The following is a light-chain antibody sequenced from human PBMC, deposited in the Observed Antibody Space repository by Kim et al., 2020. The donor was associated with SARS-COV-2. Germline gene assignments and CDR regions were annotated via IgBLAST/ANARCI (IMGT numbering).Light chain of an antibody. CDR1: ASNIGSNY. Sequence: QSVLTQPPSASGTPGQRVTISCSGSASNIGSNYVYWYQQLPGTAPKLLIYRKNKRPSGVPDRFSGSKSGTSASLAISGLRSEDEAEYYCAAWDDSLSGVVFGGGTKLTVL. CDR3: AAWDDSLSGVV. CDR2: RKN. V-gene: IGLV1-47*01. J-gene: IGLJ2*01.